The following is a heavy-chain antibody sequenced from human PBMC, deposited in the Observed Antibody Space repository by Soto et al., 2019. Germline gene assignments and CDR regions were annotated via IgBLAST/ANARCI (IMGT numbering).Heavy chain of an antibody. D-gene: IGHD3-3*01. CDR1: GYTFTSYG. CDR3: APVPPIFGVVILAYYYYYYMDV. Sequence: GASVKVSCKASGYTFTSYGISWVRQAPGQGLEWMGWISAYNGNTNYAQKLQGRVTMTTDTSTSTAYMELRSLRSDDTAVYYCAPVPPIFGVVILAYYYYYYMDVWGNGTTVTVSS. V-gene: IGHV1-18*01. CDR2: ISAYNGNT. J-gene: IGHJ6*03.